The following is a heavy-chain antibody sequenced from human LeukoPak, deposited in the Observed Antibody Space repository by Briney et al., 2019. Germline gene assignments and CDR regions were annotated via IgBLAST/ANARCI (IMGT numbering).Heavy chain of an antibody. CDR1: GFTFGNYV. Sequence: GGSLKLSCAASGFTFGNYVMNWVRQAPGKGLEWVSVVGTTGTLTFYADFVKGRFTISRDNSKNTVYLQMNSLSVDDTAVYYCGRYLDVSVGGNDYWGQGTLVTVSS. V-gene: IGHV3-23*01. CDR2: VGTTGTLT. D-gene: IGHD1-26*01. CDR3: GRYLDVSVGGNDY. J-gene: IGHJ4*02.